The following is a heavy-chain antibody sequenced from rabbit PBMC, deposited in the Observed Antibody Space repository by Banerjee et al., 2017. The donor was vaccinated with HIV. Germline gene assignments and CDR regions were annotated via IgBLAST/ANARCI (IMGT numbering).Heavy chain of an antibody. Sequence: QEQLEESGGGLVKPGASLTLTCTASGFDFSSNAMCWVRQAPGKGLEWIAGVDGGSSGSTYYASWAKGRFTISKTSSTTVTLQMTSLTAADTATYFCARDTSGYSLWGQGTLVTVS. CDR2: VDGGSSGST. D-gene: IGHD4-1*01. CDR3: ARDTSGYSL. J-gene: IGHJ4*01. V-gene: IGHV1S45*01. CDR1: GFDFSSNA.